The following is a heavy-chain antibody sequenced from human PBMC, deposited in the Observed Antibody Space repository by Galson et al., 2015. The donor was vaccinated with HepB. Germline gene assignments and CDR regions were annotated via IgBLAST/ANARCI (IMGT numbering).Heavy chain of an antibody. CDR3: APPPDPGTQFDY. CDR2: ISYDGSNK. V-gene: IGHV3-30-3*01. J-gene: IGHJ4*02. CDR1: GFTFSSYA. Sequence: SLRLSCAASGFTFSSYAMHWVRQAPGKGLEWVAVISYDGSNKYYADSVKGRFTISRDNSKNTLYLQMNSLRAEDTAVYYCAPPPDPGTQFDYWGQGTLVTVSS.